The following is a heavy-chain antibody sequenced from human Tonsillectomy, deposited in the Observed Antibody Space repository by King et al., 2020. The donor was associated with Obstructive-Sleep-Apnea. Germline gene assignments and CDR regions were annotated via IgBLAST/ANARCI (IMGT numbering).Heavy chain of an antibody. CDR3: ARVDFDFWSGYSYYFDY. D-gene: IGHD3-3*01. CDR2: VFYSGTT. J-gene: IGHJ4*02. Sequence: LQLQGSGPGLVKPSETLSLTCTVSGGSISSRNYYWGWIRQPPGKGLEWIGNVFYSGTTYYNPSLKSRVSISVDTSKNQFSLKLSSVTAADTAVYYCARVDFDFWSGYSYYFDYWGQGTLVTVSS. CDR1: GGSISSRNYY. V-gene: IGHV4-39*07.